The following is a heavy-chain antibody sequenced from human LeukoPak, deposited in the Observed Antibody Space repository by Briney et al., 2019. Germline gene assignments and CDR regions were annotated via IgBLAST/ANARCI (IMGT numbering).Heavy chain of an antibody. V-gene: IGHV3-21*04. CDR2: ISGSGAYI. D-gene: IGHD3-3*01. CDR1: GFSFTDYI. J-gene: IGHJ6*02. CDR3: AKVPYDFWSGFPHWYYYGMDV. Sequence: GGSLRLSCTASGFSFTDYIMHWVRQAPGKGLEWVSSISGSGAYIYYADSVKGRFTISRDSAKNSLYLQMNSLRAEDTAVYYCAKVPYDFWSGFPHWYYYGMDVWGQGTTVTVSS.